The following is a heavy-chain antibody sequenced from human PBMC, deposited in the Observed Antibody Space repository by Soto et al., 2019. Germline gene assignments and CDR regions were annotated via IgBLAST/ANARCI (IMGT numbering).Heavy chain of an antibody. CDR2: ISGSGGST. CDR3: AKDGGYSYGYSPRYYYGMDV. D-gene: IGHD5-18*01. Sequence: WGSLRVSWTASGFTFNRHAMSWVRQAPGKGLEWVSAISGSGGSTYYADSVKGRFTISRDNSKNTLYLQMNSLRAEDTAVYYCAKDGGYSYGYSPRYYYGMDVWGQGTTVTVSS. CDR1: GFTFNRHA. V-gene: IGHV3-23*01. J-gene: IGHJ6*02.